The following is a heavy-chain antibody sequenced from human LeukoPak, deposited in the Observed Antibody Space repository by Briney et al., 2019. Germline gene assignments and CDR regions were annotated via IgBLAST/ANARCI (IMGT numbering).Heavy chain of an antibody. D-gene: IGHD6-13*01. J-gene: IGHJ4*02. CDR1: GFTFSSYR. CDR2: IRYDGSNK. Sequence: GGYLRLSCAASGFTFSSYRMHWVRPAPGKGLEWVAFIRYDGSNKYFADSVKGRFTISRDNSKNTLYLQMNSLRAEDTAVYYCAKDRYSSSWYYFDYWGQGTLVTVSS. V-gene: IGHV3-30*02. CDR3: AKDRYSSSWYYFDY.